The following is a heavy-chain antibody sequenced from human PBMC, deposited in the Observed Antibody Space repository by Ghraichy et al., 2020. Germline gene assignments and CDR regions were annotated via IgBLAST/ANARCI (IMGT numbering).Heavy chain of an antibody. Sequence: GGSLRLSCSGSGFTFSTYWMSWVRQAPGKGLEWVANINQDESGKNYVDSVKGRFTISRDNAKNSLYLQMDSLRVEDTAVYYCGSLDSNNWPPPWGQGTLVTVSS. D-gene: IGHD5-24*01. J-gene: IGHJ5*02. V-gene: IGHV3-7*03. CDR1: GFTFSTYW. CDR3: GSLDSNNWPPP. CDR2: INQDESGK.